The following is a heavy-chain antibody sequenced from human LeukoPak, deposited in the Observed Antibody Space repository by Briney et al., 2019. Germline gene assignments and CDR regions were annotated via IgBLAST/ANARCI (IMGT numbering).Heavy chain of an antibody. Sequence: ASVKVSCKASGYTFTSYYMHWVRQAPGQGLEWMGIINPSGGSTSYAQKFQGRVTMTRDTSTSTVYMALSSLRSEDTAVYYCTRDWSSSSDSSYDRYYYGVDVWGQGTTVTVSS. V-gene: IGHV1-46*01. CDR3: TRDWSSSSDSSYDRYYYGVDV. D-gene: IGHD6-6*01. CDR2: INPSGGST. J-gene: IGHJ6*02. CDR1: GYTFTSYY.